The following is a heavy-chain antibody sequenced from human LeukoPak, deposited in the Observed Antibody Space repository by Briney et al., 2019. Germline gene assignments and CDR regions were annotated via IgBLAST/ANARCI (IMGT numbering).Heavy chain of an antibody. CDR3: ARQDKWELANFDY. J-gene: IGHJ4*01. D-gene: IGHD1-26*01. V-gene: IGHV4-39*01. CDR1: GGSISSSSYY. Sequence: SETLSLTCTVSGGSISSSSYYWGWIRQPPGKGLEWIGSIYYSGSTYYNPSLKSRVTISVDTSKNQFSLKLSSATAADTAVYSCARQDKWELANFDYWGRGTLVTVSS. CDR2: IYYSGST.